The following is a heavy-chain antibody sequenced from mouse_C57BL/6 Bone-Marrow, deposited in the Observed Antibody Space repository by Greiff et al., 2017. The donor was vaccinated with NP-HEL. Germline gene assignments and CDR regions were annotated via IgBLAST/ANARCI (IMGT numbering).Heavy chain of an antibody. CDR1: GFTFSSYA. CDR2: ISDGGSYT. CDR3: ARGGLAHFDV. Sequence: EVKLVESGGGLVKPGGSLKLSCAASGFTFSSYAMSWVRQTPEKRLEWVATISDGGSYTYYPDNVKGRFTISRDNAKHNLYLQMSHLKSEDTAMYYCARGGLAHFDVWGTGTTVTVSS. J-gene: IGHJ1*03. D-gene: IGHD2-4*01. V-gene: IGHV5-4*03.